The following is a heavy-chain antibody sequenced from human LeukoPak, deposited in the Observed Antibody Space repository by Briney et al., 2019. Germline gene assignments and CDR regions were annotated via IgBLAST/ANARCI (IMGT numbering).Heavy chain of an antibody. J-gene: IGHJ5*02. CDR1: GYTFTSYG. CDR2: IGAYNGNT. V-gene: IGHV1-18*01. D-gene: IGHD3-22*01. Sequence: GASVKVSCKASGYTFTSYGISWVRQAPGQGLEWMGWIGAYNGNTNYAQKLQGRVTMTTDTSTSTAYMELRSLRSDDTAVYYCARNHYYDSSGYYYLNWFDPWGQGTLVTVSS. CDR3: ARNHYYDSSGYYYLNWFDP.